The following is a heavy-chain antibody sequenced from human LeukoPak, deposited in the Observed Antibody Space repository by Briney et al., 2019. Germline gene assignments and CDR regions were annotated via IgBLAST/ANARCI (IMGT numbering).Heavy chain of an antibody. CDR3: AKDLRDFDWLFDY. J-gene: IGHJ4*02. Sequence: PGGSLRLSCAASGFTFSSYAMSWVRQAPGKGLEWVSAISGSGGSTYYADSVKGRFTISRDNSKNTLYLQMNSLRAEGTAVYYRAKDLRDFDWLFDYWGQGTLVTVSS. D-gene: IGHD3-9*01. CDR1: GFTFSSYA. CDR2: ISGSGGST. V-gene: IGHV3-23*01.